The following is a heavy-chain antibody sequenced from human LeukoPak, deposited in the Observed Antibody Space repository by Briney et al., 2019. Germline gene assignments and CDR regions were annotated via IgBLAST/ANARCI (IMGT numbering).Heavy chain of an antibody. V-gene: IGHV3-23*01. CDR1: GFTFSSYA. Sequence: GGSLRLSCAASGFTFSSYAMGWVRQAPGKGLEWVLAVSGGNDNTHYADSVKGRFTIYRDNSKNTLYLQMNSLRAEDTALYYCAKVAYYYGSGSYFQAHLDYWGQGTLVTVSS. CDR3: AKVAYYYGSGSYFQAHLDY. D-gene: IGHD3-10*01. CDR2: VSGGNDNT. J-gene: IGHJ4*02.